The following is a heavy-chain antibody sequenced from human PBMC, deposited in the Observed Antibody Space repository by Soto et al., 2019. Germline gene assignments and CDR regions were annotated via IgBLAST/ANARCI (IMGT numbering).Heavy chain of an antibody. CDR2: ISSSSSYI. CDR1: GFTFSSYS. V-gene: IGHV3-21*01. CDR3: ARDRYSGYRLFDY. Sequence: GGSLRLSCAASGFTFSSYSMNWVRQAPGKGLEWVSSISSSSSYIYYADSVKGRFTISRDNAKNSLYLQMNSLRAEDTAVYYCARDRYSGYRLFDYWGQGTLVTVSS. D-gene: IGHD5-12*01. J-gene: IGHJ4*02.